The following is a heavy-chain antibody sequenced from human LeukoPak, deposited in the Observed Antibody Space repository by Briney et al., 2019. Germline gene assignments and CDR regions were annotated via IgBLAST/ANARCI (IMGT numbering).Heavy chain of an antibody. CDR3: AREAWQQLAHFDY. J-gene: IGHJ4*02. V-gene: IGHV3-66*01. Sequence: PGGSLRLSCAASGFTVSNDYMSWVRQVPGKGLEWVSVIFSGGTTYYADSVKGRFTISRDNAKNSLYLQMNSLRAEDTAVYYCAREAWQQLAHFDYWGQGTLVTVSS. CDR1: GFTVSNDY. D-gene: IGHD6-13*01. CDR2: IFSGGTT.